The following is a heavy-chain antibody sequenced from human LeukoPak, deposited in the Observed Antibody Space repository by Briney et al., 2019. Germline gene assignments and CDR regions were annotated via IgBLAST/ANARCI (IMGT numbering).Heavy chain of an antibody. V-gene: IGHV4-39*07. CDR1: GGSISSGSYY. Sequence: SETLSLTCTVSGGSISSGSYYWGWIRQPPGKGLEWIGSIYSGGRIYYNPSLKSRVTISVDTSKNHFSLKLTSVTAADTAVYYCARAPWAYGNYVHAFDIWGQGTMVAVSS. CDR3: ARAPWAYGNYVHAFDI. CDR2: IYSGGRI. D-gene: IGHD4-11*01. J-gene: IGHJ3*02.